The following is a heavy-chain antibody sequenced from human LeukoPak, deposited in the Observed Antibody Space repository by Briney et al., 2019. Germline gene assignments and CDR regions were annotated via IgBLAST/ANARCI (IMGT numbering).Heavy chain of an antibody. J-gene: IGHJ4*02. CDR3: AATYCSGGSCYAGFDY. D-gene: IGHD2-15*01. Sequence: GASVKVSCKASGYTFTSYGISWVRQAPGQGLEWMGWISAYNGNTNYAQKLQGRVTMTTDTSTSTAYMELRSLRSDDTAVYYCAATYCSGGSCYAGFDYWGQGTLVTVSS. V-gene: IGHV1-18*01. CDR2: ISAYNGNT. CDR1: GYTFTSYG.